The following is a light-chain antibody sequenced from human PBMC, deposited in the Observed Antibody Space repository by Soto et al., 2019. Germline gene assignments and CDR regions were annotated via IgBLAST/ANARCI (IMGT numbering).Light chain of an antibody. Sequence: IGVSQAPCILSLSTGEGATLSCRASQSLSNFFLAWYQQKPGQAPRLLIYGTSIRATGIPDRFSGSGSGTDFTLTISRLEPEDFAVYYCQQYGSAPPVTFAQGTRLAI. CDR1: QSLSNFF. CDR3: QQYGSAPPVT. J-gene: IGKJ5*01. CDR2: GTS. V-gene: IGKV3-20*01.